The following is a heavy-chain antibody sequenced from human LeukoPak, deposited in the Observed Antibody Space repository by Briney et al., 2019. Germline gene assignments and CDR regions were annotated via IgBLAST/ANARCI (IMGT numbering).Heavy chain of an antibody. V-gene: IGHV3-30*02. CDR2: IRYDGDQK. J-gene: IGHJ4*02. CDR3: AKEMYSGATGTHLFDY. CDR1: GFTFSSYG. D-gene: IGHD1-1*01. Sequence: GVLRLSCAASGFTFSSYGMQWVRQAPGKGLEWVTFIRYDGDQKFYADSVKGRFTISRDNSKNTLSLQMNSLRADDTAVYYCAKEMYSGATGTHLFDYWGQGTLVTVSS.